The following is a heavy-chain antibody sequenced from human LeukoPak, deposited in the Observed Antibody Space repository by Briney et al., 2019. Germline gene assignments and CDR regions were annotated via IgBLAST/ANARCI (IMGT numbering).Heavy chain of an antibody. CDR1: GGTFSSYA. Sequence: ASVKVSCKASGGTFSSYAISWVRQATGQGLEWMGWMNPNSGNTGYAQKFQGRVTMTRNTSISTAYMELSSLRSEDTAVYYCASGYSSSWYGNSCMDVWGQGTTVTVSS. CDR3: ASGYSSSWYGNSCMDV. CDR2: MNPNSGNT. J-gene: IGHJ6*02. V-gene: IGHV1-8*02. D-gene: IGHD6-13*01.